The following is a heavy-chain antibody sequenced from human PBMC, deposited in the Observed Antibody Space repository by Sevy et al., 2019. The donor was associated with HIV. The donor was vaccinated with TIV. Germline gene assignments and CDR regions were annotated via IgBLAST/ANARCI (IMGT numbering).Heavy chain of an antibody. V-gene: IGHV1-69*13. D-gene: IGHD2-8*01. J-gene: IGHJ6*02. CDR2: IIPIFGTA. CDR3: ARDLGGDCTNGVCYHPYYYYYGMDV. Sequence: ASVKVSCKASGGTFSSYAISWVRQAPGQGLEWMGGIIPIFGTANYAQKFQGRVTITADESTSTAYMELSSLRSEDTAVYYCARDLGGDCTNGVCYHPYYYYYGMDVWGQGTTVTVSS. CDR1: GGTFSSYA.